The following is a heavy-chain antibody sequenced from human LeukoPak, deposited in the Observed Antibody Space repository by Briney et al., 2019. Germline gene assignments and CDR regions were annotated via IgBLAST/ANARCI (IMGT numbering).Heavy chain of an antibody. J-gene: IGHJ4*02. Sequence: GGSLRLSCAASGFTFSSYSMNWVRQAPGKGLEWVSSISSSSYIYYADSVKGRFTVSRDNAKNSLYLQMTSLRAEDTAVYYCARSPGTLDCWGQGTLVTVSS. CDR3: ARSPGTLDC. V-gene: IGHV3-21*04. CDR2: ISSSSYI. CDR1: GFTFSSYS. D-gene: IGHD1-7*01.